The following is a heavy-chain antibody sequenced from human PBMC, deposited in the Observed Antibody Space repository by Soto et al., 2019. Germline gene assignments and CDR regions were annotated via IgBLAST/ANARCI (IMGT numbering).Heavy chain of an antibody. J-gene: IGHJ4*02. CDR3: AKVTYYDFWSGYYHGY. D-gene: IGHD3-3*01. Sequence: GGSLRLSCAASGFTFSSYAMSWVRQAPGKGLEWVSAISGSGGSTYYADSVKGRFTISRDNSRNTLYLQMNSLRAEDTAVYYCAKVTYYDFWSGYYHGYWGQGTLVTVSS. V-gene: IGHV3-23*01. CDR1: GFTFSSYA. CDR2: ISGSGGST.